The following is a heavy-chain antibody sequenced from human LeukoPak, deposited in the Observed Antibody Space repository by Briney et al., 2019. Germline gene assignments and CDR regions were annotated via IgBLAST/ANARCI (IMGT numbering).Heavy chain of an antibody. CDR3: ARAYRGYSYGYEGYYFDY. D-gene: IGHD5-18*01. CDR2: INPNSGGT. Sequence: ASVKVSCKASGGTFSSYAISWVRQAPGQGLEWMGRINPNSGGTNYAQKFQGRVTMTRDTSICTAYMELSRLRSDDTAVYYCARAYRGYSYGYEGYYFDYWGQGTLVTVSS. V-gene: IGHV1-2*06. J-gene: IGHJ4*02. CDR1: GGTFSSYA.